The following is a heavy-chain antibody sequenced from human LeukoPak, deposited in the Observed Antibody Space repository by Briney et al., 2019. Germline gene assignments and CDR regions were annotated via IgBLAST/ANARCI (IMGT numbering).Heavy chain of an antibody. Sequence: ASVKVPCKASGYTFTSYYMYWVRQAPGQGLEWMGIINPSGGSTSYAQKFQGRVTMTRDTSTSTVYMELSSLRSEDTAVYYCATGRRTTGLDYWGQGTLVTVSS. J-gene: IGHJ4*02. CDR2: INPSGGST. CDR3: ATGRRTTGLDY. D-gene: IGHD2-8*02. V-gene: IGHV1-46*01. CDR1: GYTFTSYY.